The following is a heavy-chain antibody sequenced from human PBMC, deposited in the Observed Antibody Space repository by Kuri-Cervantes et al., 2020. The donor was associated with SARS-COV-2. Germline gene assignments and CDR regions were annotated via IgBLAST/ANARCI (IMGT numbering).Heavy chain of an antibody. CDR3: ARVGTTVQDY. J-gene: IGHJ4*02. D-gene: IGHD4-11*01. CDR1: GGSISSHY. V-gene: IGHV4-59*11. CDR2: IYYSGST. Sequence: SETLSLTCTVSGGSISSHYWSWIRQPPGKGLEWIGYIYYSGSTNYNPSLKSRVTISVDTSKNQFSLKLSSVTAADTAVYYCARVGTTVQDYWGQGTLVTVSS.